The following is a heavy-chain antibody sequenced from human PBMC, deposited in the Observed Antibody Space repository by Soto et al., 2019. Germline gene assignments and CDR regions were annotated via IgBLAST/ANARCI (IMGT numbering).Heavy chain of an antibody. CDR3: AKRPYYYDSSGPTFDY. J-gene: IGHJ4*02. Sequence: GGSLRLSCAASGFTFSSYAMSWVRQAPGKGLEWVSAISGSGGSTYYADSVKGRFTISRGNSKNTLYLQMNSLRAEDTAVYYCAKRPYYYDSSGPTFDYWGQGTLVTVSS. D-gene: IGHD3-22*01. V-gene: IGHV3-23*01. CDR2: ISGSGGST. CDR1: GFTFSSYA.